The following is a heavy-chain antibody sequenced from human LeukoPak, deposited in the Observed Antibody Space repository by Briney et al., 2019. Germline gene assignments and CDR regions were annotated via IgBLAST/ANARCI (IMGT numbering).Heavy chain of an antibody. CDR1: GGTFSSYA. V-gene: IGHV1-69*05. CDR3: ARRIAAAGTIWFDP. J-gene: IGHJ5*02. D-gene: IGHD6-13*01. Sequence: GASVKVSCKASGGTFSSYAISWVRQAPGQGLEWMGGIIPIFGTANYAQKFQGRVTITTDESTSTAYMELSSLRSEDTAVYYCARRIAAAGTIWFDPWGQGTLVTVSS. CDR2: IIPIFGTA.